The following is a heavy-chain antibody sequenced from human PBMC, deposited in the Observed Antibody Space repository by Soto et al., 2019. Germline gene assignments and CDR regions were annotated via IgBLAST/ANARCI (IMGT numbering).Heavy chain of an antibody. V-gene: IGHV3-74*01. D-gene: IGHD2-21*01. J-gene: IGHJ4*02. Sequence: EVQLVESGGGLVQPGGSLRLSCAASGFTFSIYWMHWVRQAPGKGLVWVSRMNMDGSRTSYADFAKSRFTISRDDAKSTVYLQMSNLRAEDTAVYYCVRGDGDRYDGHGYLGRHWGQGTLVTVSS. CDR3: VRGDGDRYDGHGYLGRH. CDR2: MNMDGSRT. CDR1: GFTFSIYW.